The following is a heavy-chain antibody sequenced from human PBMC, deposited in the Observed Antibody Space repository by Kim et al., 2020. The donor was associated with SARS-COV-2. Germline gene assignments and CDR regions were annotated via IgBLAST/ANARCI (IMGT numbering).Heavy chain of an antibody. CDR2: ISSSSSYI. D-gene: IGHD6-13*01. CDR1: GFTFSSYS. CDR3: ARDSSSWYAVVDAFDI. V-gene: IGHV3-21*01. J-gene: IGHJ3*02. Sequence: GGSLRLSCAASGFTFSSYSMNWVRQAPGKGLEWVSSISSSSSYIYYADSVKGRFTISRDNAKNSLYLQMNSLRAEDTAVYYCARDSSSWYAVVDAFDIWGQGTMVTVSS.